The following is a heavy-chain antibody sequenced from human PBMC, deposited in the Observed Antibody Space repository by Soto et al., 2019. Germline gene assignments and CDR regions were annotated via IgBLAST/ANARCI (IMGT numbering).Heavy chain of an antibody. D-gene: IGHD2-15*01. CDR2: ISYDGSNK. Sequence: PGGSLRLSCAASGFTFSSYGMHWVRQAPGKGLEWVAVISYDGSNKYYADSVKGRFTISRDNSKNTLYLQMNSLRAEDTAVYYCASTVVTGYWGQGTLVTVSS. CDR3: ASTVVTGY. CDR1: GFTFSSYG. V-gene: IGHV3-30*03. J-gene: IGHJ4*02.